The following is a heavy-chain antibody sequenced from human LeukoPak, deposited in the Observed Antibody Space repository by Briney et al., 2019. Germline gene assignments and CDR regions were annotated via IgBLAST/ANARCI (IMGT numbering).Heavy chain of an antibody. CDR3: AIRDGYNFGHDY. CDR2: INPSGGST. CDR1: GYTFTSYY. J-gene: IGHJ4*02. Sequence: GASVKVSCKASGYTFTSYYMHWVRQAPGQGLEWMGIINPSGGSTSYAQKFQGRVIMTRDTSTSTVYMELSSLRSEDTAVYYCAIRDGYNFGHDYWGQGTLVTVSS. V-gene: IGHV1-46*01. D-gene: IGHD5-24*01.